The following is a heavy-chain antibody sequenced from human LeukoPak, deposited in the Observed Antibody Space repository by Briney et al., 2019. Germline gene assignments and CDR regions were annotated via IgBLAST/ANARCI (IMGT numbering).Heavy chain of an antibody. CDR2: ISSSSSTI. J-gene: IGHJ5*02. CDR3: ARAGFTSGWYDR. D-gene: IGHD3-3*01. CDR1: GFTFSSFS. Sequence: GGSLRLSCAAFGFTFSSFSMNWVRQAPGKGLEWVSYISSSSSTIYYADSVKGRFTISRDNAKNSLYLQMNSLRDEDTGVYYCARAGFTSGWYDRWGQGTLVTVSS. V-gene: IGHV3-48*02.